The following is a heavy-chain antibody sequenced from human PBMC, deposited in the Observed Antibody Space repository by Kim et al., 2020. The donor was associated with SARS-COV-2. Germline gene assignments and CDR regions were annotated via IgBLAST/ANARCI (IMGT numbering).Heavy chain of an antibody. V-gene: IGHV3-23*01. Sequence: ADSVKGRFTISRDNSKNTLFMQMNSLTAEDTAVYYCAKAWETYYYGSGSYYWGQGILVTVSS. J-gene: IGHJ4*02. CDR3: AKAWETYYYGSGSYY. D-gene: IGHD3-10*01.